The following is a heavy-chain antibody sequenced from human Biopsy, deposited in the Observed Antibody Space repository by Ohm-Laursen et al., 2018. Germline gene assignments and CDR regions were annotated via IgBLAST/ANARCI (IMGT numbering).Heavy chain of an antibody. CDR3: AADSENCGGDCYIY. V-gene: IGHV1-24*01. CDR2: FDPEEGQR. Sequence: VKVSCKVSGDRFTEFSIHWVRQAPGKGLEWMGGFDPEEGQRTYAQKFQGRLTMTEDTSADTAYMELRGLRSEDAAVYYCAADSENCGGDCYIYWGQGTQVTVSS. CDR1: GDRFTEFS. J-gene: IGHJ4*02. D-gene: IGHD2-21*02.